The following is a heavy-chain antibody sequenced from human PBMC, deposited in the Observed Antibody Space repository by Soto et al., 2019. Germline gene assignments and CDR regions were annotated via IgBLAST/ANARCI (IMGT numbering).Heavy chain of an antibody. CDR1: GGSISSGGYY. CDR3: AREGDYDILTGSNWFDP. D-gene: IGHD3-9*01. Sequence: SETLSLTCTVSGGSISSGGYYWSWIRQHPGKGLEWIGYIYYSGSTYYNPSLKSRVTISVDTSKNQFSLKLSSVTAADTAVYYCAREGDYDILTGSNWFDPWGQGTLVTVSS. CDR2: IYYSGST. V-gene: IGHV4-31*03. J-gene: IGHJ5*02.